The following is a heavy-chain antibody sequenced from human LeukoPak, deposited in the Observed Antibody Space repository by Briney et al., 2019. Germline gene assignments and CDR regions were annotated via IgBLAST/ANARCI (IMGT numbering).Heavy chain of an antibody. CDR2: IYTSGST. V-gene: IGHV4-61*02. Sequence: SQTLSLTCTVSGGSISSGTYYWSWIRQPAGKGLEWIGRIYTSGSTNYNPSLKSRVTLSVDTSKNQFSLKLTSVTAADTAVYYCARLNNNWGVHWAFDIWDQGTMVTVSS. CDR1: GGSISSGTYY. CDR3: ARLNNNWGVHWAFDI. D-gene: IGHD7-27*01. J-gene: IGHJ3*02.